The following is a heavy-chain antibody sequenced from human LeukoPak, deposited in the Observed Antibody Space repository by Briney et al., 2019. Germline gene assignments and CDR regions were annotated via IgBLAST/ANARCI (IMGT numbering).Heavy chain of an antibody. D-gene: IGHD5-18*01. CDR1: GGSIRSYY. CDR3: ARFGYTYGYDY. Sequence: SVTLSLTCNVSGGSIRSYYWSWIRQPPGKGLEWIGYIYYSGSTNYNPSLKSRVTISVDTSKNQFSLKLSSVTAADTAVYYCARFGYTYGYDYWGQGTLVTVSS. CDR2: IYYSGST. V-gene: IGHV4-59*08. J-gene: IGHJ4*02.